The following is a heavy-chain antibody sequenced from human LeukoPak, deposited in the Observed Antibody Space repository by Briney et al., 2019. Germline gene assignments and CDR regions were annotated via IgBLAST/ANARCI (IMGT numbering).Heavy chain of an antibody. CDR2: ILYIGST. CDR1: GTSVNYHY. CDR3: ARKFPTADDYFDY. V-gene: IGHV4-59*02. D-gene: IGHD6-25*01. J-gene: IGHJ4*02. Sequence: SETLSLTCTVSGTSVNYHYWSWIRQSPGKGLEWIGYILYIGSTKYNPSLESRVTISEDTSKNQLSLKLSSVTAADTAVYYCARKFPTADDYFDYWGQGILVSVSS.